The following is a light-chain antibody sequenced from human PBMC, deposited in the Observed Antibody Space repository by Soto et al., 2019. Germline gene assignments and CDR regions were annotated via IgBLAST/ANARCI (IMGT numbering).Light chain of an antibody. Sequence: DIQMTQSPSTLSASVGDRVTITWRARQSISPWLAWYQQKPGQAPKLLIQKASSLESGVPSRFSGSGSGTEFTLTISGLQPDDFATYYCQHYNSGTFFGPGNRLEIK. CDR1: QSISPW. V-gene: IGKV1-5*03. J-gene: IGKJ2*01. CDR2: KAS. CDR3: QHYNSGTF.